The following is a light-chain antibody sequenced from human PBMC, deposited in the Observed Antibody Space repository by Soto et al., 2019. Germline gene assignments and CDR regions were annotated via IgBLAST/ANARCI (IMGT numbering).Light chain of an antibody. V-gene: IGKV1-33*01. Sequence: DIQLTQSPSSLSASVGARVTITCQTRHDISNNLNWYQQKPGKAPKLLIYDASNLEPGVPSRFSGSGSGTDFTFSINSLQPEDIATYHCQLYHDAALSFGGGTRVDI. CDR2: DAS. CDR1: HDISNN. CDR3: QLYHDAALS. J-gene: IGKJ4*01.